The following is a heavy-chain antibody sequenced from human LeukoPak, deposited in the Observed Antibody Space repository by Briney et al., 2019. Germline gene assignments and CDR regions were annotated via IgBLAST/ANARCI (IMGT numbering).Heavy chain of an antibody. CDR1: GFTFSSYA. Sequence: GGSLRLSCAASGFTFSSYAMSWVRQAPGKGPEWVSVIYSGGSTYYADSVKGRFTISRDNSKNTLYLQMNSLRAEDTAVYYCAAYDSSGPRDAFDIWGQGTMVTVSS. CDR3: AAYDSSGPRDAFDI. J-gene: IGHJ3*02. D-gene: IGHD3-22*01. CDR2: IYSGGST. V-gene: IGHV3-66*01.